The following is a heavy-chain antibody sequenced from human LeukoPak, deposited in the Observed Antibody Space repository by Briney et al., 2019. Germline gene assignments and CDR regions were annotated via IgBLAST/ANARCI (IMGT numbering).Heavy chain of an antibody. J-gene: IGHJ5*02. CDR3: ARGLGSWFDP. CDR1: GGSFSGYY. V-gene: IGHV4-34*01. Sequence: SETLSLTCAVYGGSFSGYYWSWIRQPPGKGLEWIGEINHSGSTNYNPSLKSRVTISVDTSKNQFSLELSSVTAADTAVYYCARGLGSWFDPWGQGTLVTVSS. CDR2: INHSGST.